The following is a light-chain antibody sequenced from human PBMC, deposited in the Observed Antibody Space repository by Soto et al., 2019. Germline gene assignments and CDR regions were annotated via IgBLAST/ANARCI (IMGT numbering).Light chain of an antibody. Sequence: QSALTQPASVSGSPGQSITLSCTGTSSDIGGYDYVSWYQRHPGKAPKLIIYDVNNRPSGVSNRFSGSKSGNTASLTISGLQAEDDADYYCTSYASGSSHVVFGGGTKPTVL. CDR1: SSDIGGYDY. J-gene: IGLJ2*01. CDR3: TSYASGSSHVV. CDR2: DVN. V-gene: IGLV2-14*01.